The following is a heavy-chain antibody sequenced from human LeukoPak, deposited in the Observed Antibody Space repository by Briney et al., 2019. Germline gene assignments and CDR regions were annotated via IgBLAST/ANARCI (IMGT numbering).Heavy chain of an antibody. CDR3: AKGGRYSSSKPPDY. D-gene: IGHD6-6*01. J-gene: IGHJ4*02. CDR2: ISGSGGST. CDR1: GFTFSSYA. V-gene: IGHV3-23*01. Sequence: GGSLRLSCEASGFTFSSYAMSWVRQAPGKGLEWVSAISGSGGSTYYADSVKGRFTISRDNSKNTLYLQMNSLRAEDTAVYYCAKGGRYSSSKPPDYWGQGTLVTVSS.